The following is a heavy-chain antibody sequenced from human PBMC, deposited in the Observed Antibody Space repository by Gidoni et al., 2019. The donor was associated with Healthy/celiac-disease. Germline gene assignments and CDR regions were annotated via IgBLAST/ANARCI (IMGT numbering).Heavy chain of an antibody. CDR3: ARGGVLTGPTYYYYGMDV. Sequence: QLVQSGSEVKKPGASVKVSCKASGYTFMSYGISWVRQAPGQGLEWMGWIKPYNGNTNYAQRLQGRVTMTTDTSTSTAYMELRSLRSDDTAVYYCARGGVLTGPTYYYYGMDVWGQGTTVTVSS. D-gene: IGHD3-9*01. CDR1: GYTFMSYG. J-gene: IGHJ6*02. CDR2: IKPYNGNT. V-gene: IGHV1-18*01.